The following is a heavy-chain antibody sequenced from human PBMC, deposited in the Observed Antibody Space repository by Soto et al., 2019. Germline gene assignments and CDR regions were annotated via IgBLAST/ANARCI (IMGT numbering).Heavy chain of an antibody. J-gene: IGHJ4*02. Sequence: GGSLRLSCAASASGFTFSSYVMSWVRQAPGKGLEWVSAISGSGGSTYYADSVKGRFTTSRDNSKNTLYLQMNSLRAEDTAVYYCATTAAGFDYWGQGTLVTVSS. CDR1: GFTFSSYV. CDR2: ISGSGGST. V-gene: IGHV3-23*01. D-gene: IGHD6-13*01. CDR3: ATTAAGFDY.